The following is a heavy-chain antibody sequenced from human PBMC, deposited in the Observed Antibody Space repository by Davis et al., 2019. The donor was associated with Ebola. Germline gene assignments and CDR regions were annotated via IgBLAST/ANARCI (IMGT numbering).Heavy chain of an antibody. Sequence: PGGSLRLSCAASGFTFSSYAMHWVRQAPGKGLEWVAVISYDGSNKYYADSVKGRFTISRDNSKNTLYLQMNSLRAEDTAVYYCARTSEDYGDLGWFDPWGQGTLVTVSS. CDR3: ARTSEDYGDLGWFDP. J-gene: IGHJ5*02. V-gene: IGHV3-30-3*01. CDR2: ISYDGSNK. CDR1: GFTFSSYA. D-gene: IGHD4-17*01.